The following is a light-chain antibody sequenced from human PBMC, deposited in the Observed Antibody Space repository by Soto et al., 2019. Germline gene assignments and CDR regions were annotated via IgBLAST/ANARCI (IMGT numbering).Light chain of an antibody. CDR1: SSDVGYYNY. CDR2: EVN. Sequence: QSVLTQPPSASGSPGQSVTISCTGTSSDVGYYNYVSWYQQHPGKAPKLMIYEVNKRPSGVPDRFSGSKSGNTASLTVSGLQAEDEADYYCSSYAGSNNLVFGGGTKVTVL. V-gene: IGLV2-8*01. J-gene: IGLJ2*01. CDR3: SSYAGSNNLV.